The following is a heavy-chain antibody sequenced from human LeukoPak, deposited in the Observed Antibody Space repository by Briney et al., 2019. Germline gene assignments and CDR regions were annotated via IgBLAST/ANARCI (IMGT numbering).Heavy chain of an antibody. CDR2: ISWNSGSI. D-gene: IGHD3-22*01. CDR1: GFTFDDYA. J-gene: IGHJ4*02. Sequence: GGSLRLSCTASGFTFDDYAMHWVRQAPGKGLEWVSGISWNSGSIGYADSVKGRFTISRDNAKNSLYLQMNSLRAEDTALYYCAKAMYYDSSGYYHFDYWGQGTLVTVSS. V-gene: IGHV3-9*01. CDR3: AKAMYYDSSGYYHFDY.